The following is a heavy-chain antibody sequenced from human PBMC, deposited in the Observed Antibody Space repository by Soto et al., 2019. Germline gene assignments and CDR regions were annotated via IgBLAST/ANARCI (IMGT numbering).Heavy chain of an antibody. CDR3: VRDPDGHIDLAY. CDR1: GYTFTSYG. Sequence: QVQLVQSGAEVKEPGASVKISCKASGYTFTSYGISWVRQAPGQGLEWMSWISAYNGDTNYAQKVQGRVTMTTDTSTSTAFMELRSLRFDDTAVYYCVRDPDGHIDLAYWGQGTLVTVSS. J-gene: IGHJ4*02. CDR2: ISAYNGDT. V-gene: IGHV1-18*01.